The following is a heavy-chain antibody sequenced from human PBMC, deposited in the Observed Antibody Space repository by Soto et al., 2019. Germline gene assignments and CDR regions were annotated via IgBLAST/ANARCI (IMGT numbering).Heavy chain of an antibody. Sequence: EVQLVESGGGLVQPGGSLRLSCAASGFTFSSYEMNWVRQAPGKGLEWVSYISSSGSTIYYADSVKGRFTISRDNAKNSLYLQMNSLRAEATAVYYCAKSPRGMSYFDYGGQGTLVTVSS. CDR3: AKSPRGMSYFDY. CDR1: GFTFSSYE. CDR2: ISSSGSTI. J-gene: IGHJ4*02. V-gene: IGHV3-48*03.